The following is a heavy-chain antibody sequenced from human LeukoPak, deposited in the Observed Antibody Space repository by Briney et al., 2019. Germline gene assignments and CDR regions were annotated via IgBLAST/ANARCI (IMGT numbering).Heavy chain of an antibody. Sequence: SETLSPTCTVSGYSISSGYYWGWIRQPPGKGLEWIGSIYHSGSTYYNPSLKSRVTISVDTSKNQFSLKLSSVTAADTAVYYCARAHYYDSSGYNNWFDPWGQGTLVTVSS. J-gene: IGHJ5*02. CDR3: ARAHYYDSSGYNNWFDP. V-gene: IGHV4-38-2*02. CDR1: GYSISSGYY. D-gene: IGHD3-22*01. CDR2: IYHSGST.